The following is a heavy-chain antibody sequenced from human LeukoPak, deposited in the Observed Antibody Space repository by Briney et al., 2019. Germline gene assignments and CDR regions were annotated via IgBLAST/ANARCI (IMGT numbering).Heavy chain of an antibody. J-gene: IGHJ4*02. D-gene: IGHD3-22*01. CDR2: IWYDGSNK. CDR1: GFTFSSYG. Sequence: PGRSLRLSCAASGFTFSSYGMHRVRQAPGKGLEWVAVIWYDGSNKYYADSVKGRFTISRDNSKNTLYLQMNSLRAEDTAVYYCASGTYYYDSSGYLDYWGQGTLVTVSS. V-gene: IGHV3-33*01. CDR3: ASGTYYYDSSGYLDY.